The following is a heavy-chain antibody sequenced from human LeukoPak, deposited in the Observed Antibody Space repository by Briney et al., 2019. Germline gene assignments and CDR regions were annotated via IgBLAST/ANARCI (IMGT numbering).Heavy chain of an antibody. V-gene: IGHV1-69*02. CDR3: AGNYDFWSGYNPDTYYFDY. CDR2: IIPILGIA. CDR1: GGTFSSYT. J-gene: IGHJ4*02. D-gene: IGHD3-3*01. Sequence: SVKVSCKASGGTFSSYTISWVRQAPGQGLEWMGRIIPILGIANYAQKFQGRVTITTDESTSTAYMELSSLRSEDTAVYYCAGNYDFWSGYNPDTYYFDYWGQGTLVTVSS.